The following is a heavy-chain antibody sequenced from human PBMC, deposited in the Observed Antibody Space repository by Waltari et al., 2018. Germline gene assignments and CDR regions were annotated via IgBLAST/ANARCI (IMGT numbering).Heavy chain of an antibody. V-gene: IGHV1-8*01. CDR2: MSAHSGDT. D-gene: IGHD3-16*01. CDR3: ARGKSWGLDALDV. CDR1: GDTFTNYD. Sequence: QVQLMQSGAEVKKPGASVKVSCKTSGDTFTNYDINWVRLATGQGLEWMGWMSAHSGDTGYADKVQGRVTMTWNTSITTAHMELRGLNSDDTAVYYCARGKSWGLDALDVWGQGEVVTVSS. J-gene: IGHJ3*01.